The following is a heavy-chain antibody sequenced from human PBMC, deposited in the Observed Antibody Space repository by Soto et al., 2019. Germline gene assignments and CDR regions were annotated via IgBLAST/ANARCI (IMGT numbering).Heavy chain of an antibody. CDR2: ISGSGDST. CDR1: GFTFSSYA. CDR3: GSWLKEGGIGGNYYYGMDV. D-gene: IGHD1-1*01. V-gene: IGHV3-23*01. J-gene: IGHJ6*02. Sequence: GGSLRLSCAASGFTFSSYAMSWVRQAPGKGLEWVSGISGSGDSTYYADSVKGRFTISRDNSKNTLYLQMNSLRAEDTAVYYCGSWLKEGGIGGNYYYGMDVWGQGTTVTVSS.